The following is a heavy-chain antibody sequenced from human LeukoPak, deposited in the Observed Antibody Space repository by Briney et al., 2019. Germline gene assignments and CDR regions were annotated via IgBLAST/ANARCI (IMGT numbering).Heavy chain of an antibody. CDR3: AREPTGSSGYYFDY. CDR1: GGTFSSYA. J-gene: IGHJ4*02. CDR2: IIPILGIA. V-gene: IGHV1-69*04. Sequence: ASVKVSCKASGGTFSSYAISWVRQAPGQGLEWMGRIIPILGIANYAQKFQGRVTITADKSTSTAYMELSSLRSEDTAVYYCAREPTGSSGYYFDYWGQGTLVTVSS. D-gene: IGHD3-22*01.